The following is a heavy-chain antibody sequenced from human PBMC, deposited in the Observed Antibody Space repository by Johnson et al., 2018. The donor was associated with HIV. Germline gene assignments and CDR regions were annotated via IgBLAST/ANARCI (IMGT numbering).Heavy chain of an antibody. D-gene: IGHD2-21*01. CDR1: GFTFNNYA. CDR2: ISYDGSYE. CDR3: AKGDPVEGDVDDAFDI. Sequence: QMQLVESGGGVVQPGRSVRLSCAASGFTFNNYAMHWVRQAPGKGLEWVAVISYDGSYEYYADSVKGRFTISRDNFKNTRYLQMNSLRAEYTAVYYCAKGDPVEGDVDDAFDIWGQGTMVTVSS. V-gene: IGHV3-30*04. J-gene: IGHJ3*02.